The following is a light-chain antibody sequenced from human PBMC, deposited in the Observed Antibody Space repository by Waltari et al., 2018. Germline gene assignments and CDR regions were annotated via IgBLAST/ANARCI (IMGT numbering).Light chain of an antibody. Sequence: EIVLTQSPGTLSLSLGERATVSCRTSQSVSRALAWYQQKPGHAPRLLIYGASTRAPGIPDRFSGRCSGTDFSLTISRLEPDDFAVYYCQHYLRLPVTFGQGTTVEI. V-gene: IGKV3-20*01. CDR1: QSVSRA. CDR3: QHYLRLPVT. J-gene: IGKJ1*01. CDR2: GAS.